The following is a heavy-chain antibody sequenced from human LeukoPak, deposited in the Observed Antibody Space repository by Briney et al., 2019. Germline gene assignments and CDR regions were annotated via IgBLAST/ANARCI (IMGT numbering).Heavy chain of an antibody. D-gene: IGHD6-19*01. J-gene: IGHJ4*02. CDR2: INHSGGT. CDR3: ARGPRIAVAGTGFKFFLY. V-gene: IGHV4-34*01. CDR1: GGSFSGYY. Sequence: PSETLSLTCAVYGGSFSGYYWSWIRQPPGKGLEWIGEINHSGGTNYNPSLKSRVTISVDTSKNQFSLKLSSVTAADTAVYYCARGPRIAVAGTGFKFFLYWGQGTLVTVSS.